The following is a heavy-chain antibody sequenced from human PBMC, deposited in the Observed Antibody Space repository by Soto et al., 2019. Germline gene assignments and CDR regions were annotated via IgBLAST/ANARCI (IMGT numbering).Heavy chain of an antibody. CDR2: TSYDGSNK. Sequence: PGGSLRLSCAASGFTFSSYAMHWVRQAPGKGLEWVAVTSYDGSNKYYADSVKGRFTISRDNSKNTLYLQMNSLRAEDTAVYYCARDRVYYDSSGYYYFDYWGQGTLVTVSS. J-gene: IGHJ4*02. V-gene: IGHV3-30-3*01. CDR3: ARDRVYYDSSGYYYFDY. D-gene: IGHD3-22*01. CDR1: GFTFSSYA.